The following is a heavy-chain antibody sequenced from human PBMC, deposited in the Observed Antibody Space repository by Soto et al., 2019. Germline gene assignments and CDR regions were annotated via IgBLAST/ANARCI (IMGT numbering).Heavy chain of an antibody. CDR2: IYTSGST. Sequence: QVQLQESGPGLVKPSETLSLTCTVSGGSISSYYWSWIRQPAGKGLEWIGRIYTSGSTNYNPSLKSRVTMSVDTSKNQFSLKLSSVTAADTAVYYCARDGYSSGWYYFDYWGPGTLVTVSS. J-gene: IGHJ4*02. CDR1: GGSISSYY. CDR3: ARDGYSSGWYYFDY. D-gene: IGHD6-19*01. V-gene: IGHV4-4*07.